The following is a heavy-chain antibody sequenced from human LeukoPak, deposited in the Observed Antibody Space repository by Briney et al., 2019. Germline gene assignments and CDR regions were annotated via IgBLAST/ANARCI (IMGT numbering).Heavy chain of an antibody. CDR1: GFTFSSYA. V-gene: IGHV3-30-3*01. CDR3: ARAGCSSPSCLVGD. J-gene: IGHJ4*02. Sequence: GGSLRLSCAASGFTFSSYAMHWVRQAPGKGLEWVAVISYDGSKKYYADSVKGRFTISRDNSRDTLYLQMNSLKTEDTAVYYCARAGCSSPSCLVGDWGQGTLVTVSS. D-gene: IGHD2-2*01. CDR2: ISYDGSKK.